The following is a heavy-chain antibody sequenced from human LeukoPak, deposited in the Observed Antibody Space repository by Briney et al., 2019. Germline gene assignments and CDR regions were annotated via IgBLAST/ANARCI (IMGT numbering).Heavy chain of an antibody. V-gene: IGHV3-48*04. D-gene: IGHD6-19*01. CDR3: ARDSSSSGWSQDY. Sequence: GGSLRLSCAASGFIFSSYSMNWVRQAPGKGLEWVSYISSSSNTIYYAASVKGRFTISRDNAKNSLYLQMNSLRAEDTAVYYCARDSSSSGWSQDYWGQGTLVTVSS. CDR1: GFIFSSYS. J-gene: IGHJ4*02. CDR2: ISSSSNTI.